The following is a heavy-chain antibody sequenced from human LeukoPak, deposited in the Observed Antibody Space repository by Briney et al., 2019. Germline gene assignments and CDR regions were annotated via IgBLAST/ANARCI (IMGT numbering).Heavy chain of an antibody. Sequence: ASVTVSCKVSGYTLTELSMHWVRQAPGKGLEWMGGFDPEDGETIYAQKFQGRVTMTEDTSTDTAYMELSSLRSEDTAVYYCATVATTVTGYYFDYWGQGTLVTVSS. D-gene: IGHD4-17*01. CDR2: FDPEDGET. CDR3: ATVATTVTGYYFDY. CDR1: GYTLTELS. J-gene: IGHJ4*02. V-gene: IGHV1-24*01.